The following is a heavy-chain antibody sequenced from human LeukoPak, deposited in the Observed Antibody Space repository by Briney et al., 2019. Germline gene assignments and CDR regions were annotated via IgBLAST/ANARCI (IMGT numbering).Heavy chain of an antibody. J-gene: IGHJ6*02. V-gene: IGHV3-9*01. Sequence: PGRSLRLSCAASGFTFDDYAMHSVRQAPGKGLEWVSGISWNSGSIGYADSVKGRFTISRDNAKNSLYLQMNSLRAEDTALYYCAKDAYSSSWPYYYYDYGMDVWGQGTTVTVSS. CDR2: ISWNSGSI. CDR3: AKDAYSSSWPYYYYDYGMDV. CDR1: GFTFDDYA. D-gene: IGHD6-13*01.